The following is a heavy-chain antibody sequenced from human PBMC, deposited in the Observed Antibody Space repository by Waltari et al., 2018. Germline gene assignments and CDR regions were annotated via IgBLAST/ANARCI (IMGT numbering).Heavy chain of an antibody. Sequence: EVQLVQSGAEVKKPGESLKISCKGSGYSFTSYWIGWVRQMPGKGLEWMGIIYPGDSDTRYSPSFQGKVTSSADKSISTAYLQWSSLKASDTAMYYCARLPDYGGHTEQNGFDPWGQGTLVTVSS. CDR3: ARLPDYGGHTEQNGFDP. J-gene: IGHJ5*02. CDR1: GYSFTSYW. CDR2: IYPGDSDT. V-gene: IGHV5-51*01. D-gene: IGHD4-17*01.